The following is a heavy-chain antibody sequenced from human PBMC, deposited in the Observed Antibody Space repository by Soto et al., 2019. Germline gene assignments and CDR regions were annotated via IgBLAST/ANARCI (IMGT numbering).Heavy chain of an antibody. D-gene: IGHD2-2*01. CDR3: AKDRQPYCSSTSCPSPFDP. Sequence: PGGSLRLSCAASGFTFSSYAMSWVRQAPGKGLEGVSAISGSGGSTYYADSVKGRFTISRDNSKNTLYLQMNSPRAEDTAVYYCAKDRQPYCSSTSCPSPFDPWAQGTLVTFPS. CDR2: ISGSGGST. CDR1: GFTFSSYA. J-gene: IGHJ5*02. V-gene: IGHV3-23*01.